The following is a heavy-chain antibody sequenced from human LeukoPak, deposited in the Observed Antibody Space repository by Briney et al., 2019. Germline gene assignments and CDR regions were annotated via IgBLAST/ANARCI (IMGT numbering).Heavy chain of an antibody. CDR3: AKYASGTMRDH. V-gene: IGHV4-39*01. D-gene: IGHD3-10*01. J-gene: IGHJ4*02. CDR1: GASISTVGYY. Sequence: PSETLSLTCAVSGASISTVGYYWGWIRQAPEKGLEWIGKVDYRGITQYDPSLKSRVIKSLDTSKNQFSLILSSVTAADTAMYYCAKYASGTMRDHWGQGTLVTVSP. CDR2: VDYRGIT.